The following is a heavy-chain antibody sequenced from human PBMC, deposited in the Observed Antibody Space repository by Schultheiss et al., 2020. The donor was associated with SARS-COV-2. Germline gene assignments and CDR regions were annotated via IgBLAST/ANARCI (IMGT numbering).Heavy chain of an antibody. Sequence: SETLSLTCTVSGGSISSGGYYWGWIRQPPGKGLEWIGYIYYSGSTNYNPSLKSRVTISVDTSKNQFSLKLSSVTAADTAVYYCARGSSNNSWYYSYYYYGMDVWGQGTTVTVSS. V-gene: IGHV4-61*08. CDR3: ARGSSNNSWYYSYYYYGMDV. CDR1: GGSISSGGYY. D-gene: IGHD6-13*01. J-gene: IGHJ6*02. CDR2: IYYSGST.